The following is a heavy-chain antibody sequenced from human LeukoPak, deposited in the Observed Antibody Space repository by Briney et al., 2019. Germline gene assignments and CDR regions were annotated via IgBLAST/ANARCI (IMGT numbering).Heavy chain of an antibody. J-gene: IGHJ4*02. CDR2: INHSGST. D-gene: IGHD2-8*01. Sequence: SETLSLTCAVYGGSFSGYYWSWIRQPPGKGREWIGEINHSGSTNYNPSLKSRVTISVDTSKNQFSLKLSSVTAADTAVYYCARLDIVLRTLSDYWGQGTLVTVSS. CDR1: GGSFSGYY. V-gene: IGHV4-34*01. CDR3: ARLDIVLRTLSDY.